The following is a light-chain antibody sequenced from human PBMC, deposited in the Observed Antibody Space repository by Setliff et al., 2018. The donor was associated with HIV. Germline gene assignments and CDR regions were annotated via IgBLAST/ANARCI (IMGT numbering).Light chain of an antibody. CDR3: ASWDDSLKVYV. V-gene: IGLV1-44*01. CDR2: TNS. Sequence: QPALTQSPSVPGTPGQRVTISCSGSNSNIGTTTVNWYQRLPGAAPKLLIYTNSHRPSGVPDRFSGSKSGTSASLAISGLQSEDEAEYYCASWDDSLKVYVFGSGTKVTVL. J-gene: IGLJ1*01. CDR1: NSNIGTTT.